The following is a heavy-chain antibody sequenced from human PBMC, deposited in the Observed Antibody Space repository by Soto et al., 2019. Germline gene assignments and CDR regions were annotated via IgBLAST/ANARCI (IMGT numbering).Heavy chain of an antibody. CDR2: INPNSGGT. CDR3: ARGDCSSTSCYLSY. V-gene: IGHV1-2*04. Sequence: ASVKVSCKASGYTFTGYYMHWVRQAPGQGLEWMGWINPNSGGTNYAQKFQGWVTMTRDTSISTAYMELSRLRSDDTAVYYCARGDCSSTSCYLSYWGQGTLVTVSS. CDR1: GYTFTGYY. J-gene: IGHJ4*02. D-gene: IGHD2-2*01.